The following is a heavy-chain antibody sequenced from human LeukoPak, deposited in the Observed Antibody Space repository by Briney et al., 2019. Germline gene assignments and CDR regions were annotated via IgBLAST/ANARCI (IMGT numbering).Heavy chain of an antibody. D-gene: IGHD6-19*01. CDR3: AKVIAVAGILH. V-gene: IGHV3-30-3*01. J-gene: IGHJ4*02. Sequence: GGSLRLSCAASGFTFSSYAMHWVRQAPGKGLEWVAVISYDGSNKYYADSVKGRFTISRDNSKNTLYLQMNSLRAEDTAVYYCAKVIAVAGILHWGQGTLVTVSS. CDR2: ISYDGSNK. CDR1: GFTFSSYA.